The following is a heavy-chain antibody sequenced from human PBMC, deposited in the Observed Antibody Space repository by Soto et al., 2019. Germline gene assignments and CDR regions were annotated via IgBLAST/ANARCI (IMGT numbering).Heavy chain of an antibody. CDR1: GGSVTNSSYY. J-gene: IGHJ4*02. Sequence: SETLSLTCTVSGGSVTNSSYYWGWIRQSPGKGLEWIGSVYYRGRSYSKSSVKSRVTISVDTSKNHFSLNFNSVTASDTALYYCVSQRTTVLTQAYFDYWGPGALVT. D-gene: IGHD4-17*01. CDR2: VYYRGRS. V-gene: IGHV4-39*02. CDR3: VSQRTTVLTQAYFDY.